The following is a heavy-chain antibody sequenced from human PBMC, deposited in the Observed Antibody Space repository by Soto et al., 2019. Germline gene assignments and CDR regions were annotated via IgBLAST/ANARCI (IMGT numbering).Heavy chain of an antibody. CDR2: ISWNSGSI. D-gene: IGHD3-10*01. V-gene: IGHV3-9*01. Sequence: GGSLRLSCAASGFTFDDYGMHWVRQAPGKGLEWVSGISWNSGSIGYADSVKGRFTISRDNAKNSLYLQMNSLRAEDTALYYCAKDLPSRFRGGHYYYYGMDVWGQGTTLTVSS. CDR1: GFTFDDYG. J-gene: IGHJ6*02. CDR3: AKDLPSRFRGGHYYYYGMDV.